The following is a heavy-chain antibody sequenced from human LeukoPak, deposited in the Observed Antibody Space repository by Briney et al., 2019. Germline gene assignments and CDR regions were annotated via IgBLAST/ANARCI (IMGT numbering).Heavy chain of an antibody. CDR2: ISYSGST. D-gene: IGHD6-19*01. Sequence: SETLSLACSVSGGSITAYFWTWIRQPPGKGLEWIGYISYSGSTNNNPSLKSRVTTSLDTSKNQFSLKLTSVTTADSAMYYCAGSSGWSGVLDHWGQGTLVTVSS. V-gene: IGHV4-59*01. CDR1: GGSITAYF. CDR3: AGSSGWSGVLDH. J-gene: IGHJ4*02.